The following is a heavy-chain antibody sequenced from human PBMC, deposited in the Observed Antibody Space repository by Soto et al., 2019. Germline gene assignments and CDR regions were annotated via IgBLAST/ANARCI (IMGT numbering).Heavy chain of an antibody. CDR3: AGGLPVNYYYYMDV. CDR2: MNPNSGNT. D-gene: IGHD3-16*02. V-gene: IGHV1-8*01. Sequence: QVQLVQSGAEVKKPGASVKVSCKASGYTFTSYDINWVRQATGQGLEWMGWMNPNSGNTGYAQKFQGRVTMTRNTSISTAYMELSSLRSEDTAVYYCAGGLPVNYYYYMDVWGKGTTVTVSS. J-gene: IGHJ6*03. CDR1: GYTFTSYD.